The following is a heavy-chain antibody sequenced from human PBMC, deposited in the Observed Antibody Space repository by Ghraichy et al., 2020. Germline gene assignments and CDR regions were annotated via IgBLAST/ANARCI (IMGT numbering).Heavy chain of an antibody. D-gene: IGHD3-22*01. Sequence: GGSLRLSCAASGFTFSSYGMHWVRQAPGKGLEWVAFIRYDGSNKYYADSVKGRFTISRDNSKNTLYLQMNSLRAEDTAVYYCAKDLFYSYYYDSSGGFDYWGQGTLVTVSS. CDR1: GFTFSSYG. J-gene: IGHJ4*02. CDR2: IRYDGSNK. V-gene: IGHV3-30*02. CDR3: AKDLFYSYYYDSSGGFDY.